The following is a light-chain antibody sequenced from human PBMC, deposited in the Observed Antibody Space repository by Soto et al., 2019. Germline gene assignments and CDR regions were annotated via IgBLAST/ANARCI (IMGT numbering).Light chain of an antibody. CDR1: QSISSN. J-gene: IGKJ4*01. CDR2: GAS. Sequence: EILMTQSPATLSVSPGERATLSCRASQSISSNLAWYQQRPGQAPRLLIYGASTRAIGIPARVSGSGSGTEFTLTISSLQSEDFATYYCQQYNNWPLAFGGGTKVDIK. V-gene: IGKV3-15*01. CDR3: QQYNNWPLA.